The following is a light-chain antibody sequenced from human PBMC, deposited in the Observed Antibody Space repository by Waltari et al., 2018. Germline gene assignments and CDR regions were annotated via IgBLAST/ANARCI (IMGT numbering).Light chain of an antibody. V-gene: IGKV1-5*03. J-gene: IGKJ1*01. CDR1: QSIITW. CDR3: QQYNSFPT. Sequence: DIQMTQSPSTLSVSVGDRVTITCRASQSIITWLAWYQQKPGKAPKVLIYKASNLQSGVPSRFSGSGSWTEFTLTISSLQPDDFGTYYCQQYNSFPTFGQGTKVEIK. CDR2: KAS.